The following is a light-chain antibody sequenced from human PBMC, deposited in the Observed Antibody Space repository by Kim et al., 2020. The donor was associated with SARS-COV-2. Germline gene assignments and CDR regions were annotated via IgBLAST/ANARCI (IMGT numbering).Light chain of an antibody. J-gene: IGLJ3*02. CDR1: SSNIGAGYD. Sequence: QRVTISCTGSSSNIGAGYDVHWYQQLPGTAPKLLIHGNSNRPSGVPDRFSGSKSGTSASLAITGLQAEDEADYYCQSYDSSLSAWVFGGGTKLTVL. V-gene: IGLV1-40*01. CDR2: GNS. CDR3: QSYDSSLSAWV.